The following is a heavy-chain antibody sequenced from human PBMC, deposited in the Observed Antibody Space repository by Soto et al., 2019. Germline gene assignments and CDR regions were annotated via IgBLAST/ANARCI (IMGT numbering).Heavy chain of an antibody. Sequence: ASVEVSCKASGYTFTSYCISWVLQAPGQGLEWMGWISAYNGNTNYAQKLQGRVTMTTDTSTSTAYMELRSLRSDDTAVYYCARGRKSSSWYNWFDPWGQGTLVTVSS. CDR1: GYTFTSYC. V-gene: IGHV1-18*01. D-gene: IGHD6-13*01. CDR3: ARGRKSSSWYNWFDP. CDR2: ISAYNGNT. J-gene: IGHJ5*02.